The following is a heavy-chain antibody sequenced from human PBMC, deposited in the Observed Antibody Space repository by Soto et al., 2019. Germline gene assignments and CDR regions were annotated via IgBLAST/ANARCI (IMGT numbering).Heavy chain of an antibody. CDR3: AKKVNSGSGSQYFDY. D-gene: IGHD3-10*01. CDR2: FRSSGDDGTT. J-gene: IGHJ4*02. CDR1: GFSFSSYP. Sequence: GSLRLSCAASGFSFSSYPMSWVRQTRGKGLEWVSGFRSSGDDGTTYYADSVKGRFTISRDNSKNTLFLQMNSLRAEDTAIYYCAKKVNSGSGSQYFDYWGQGTLVTVSS. V-gene: IGHV3-23*01.